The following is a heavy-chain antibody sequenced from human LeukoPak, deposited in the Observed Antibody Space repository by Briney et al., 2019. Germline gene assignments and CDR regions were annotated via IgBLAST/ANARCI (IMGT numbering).Heavy chain of an antibody. J-gene: IGHJ4*02. Sequence: GASVKVSCKASGYTFTGYYMHWVRQAPGQGLEWMGWINSNSGGTKYVQKFQGRVTMTRDTSISTAYMELSRLRSDDTAVYYCARGGPYYYDSSGYSDYWGQGTLVTVSS. D-gene: IGHD3-22*01. CDR1: GYTFTGYY. CDR3: ARGGPYYYDSSGYSDY. V-gene: IGHV1-2*02. CDR2: INSNSGGT.